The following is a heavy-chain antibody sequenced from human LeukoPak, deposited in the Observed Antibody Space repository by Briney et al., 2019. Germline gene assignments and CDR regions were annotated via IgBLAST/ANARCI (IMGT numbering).Heavy chain of an antibody. D-gene: IGHD3-10*01. CDR2: IYTSGST. V-gene: IGHV4-61*02. Sequence: PSETLSLTCTVSGDSINSGGYYWSWIRQPAGKGLEWIGRIYTSGSTNHNPSLKSRVTMSVDTSKNQFSLKLSSVTAADTAVYYCARGVSFFDYWGQGTLVTVSS. CDR3: ARGVSFFDY. J-gene: IGHJ4*02. CDR1: GDSINSGGYY.